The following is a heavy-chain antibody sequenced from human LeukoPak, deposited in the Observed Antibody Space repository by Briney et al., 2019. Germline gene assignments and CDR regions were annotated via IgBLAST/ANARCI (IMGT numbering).Heavy chain of an antibody. Sequence: GGSLRLFCAASGFTFSSYSMNWVRQAPGKGLEWVSSISSSSSYIYYADSVKGRFTISRDNAKNSLYLQMNSLRAEDTAVYYCARDAISGYADYWGQGTLVTVSS. CDR3: ARDAISGYADY. J-gene: IGHJ4*02. V-gene: IGHV3-21*01. CDR1: GFTFSSYS. D-gene: IGHD5-12*01. CDR2: ISSSSSYI.